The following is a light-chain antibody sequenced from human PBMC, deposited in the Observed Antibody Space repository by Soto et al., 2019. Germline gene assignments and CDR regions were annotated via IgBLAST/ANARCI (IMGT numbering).Light chain of an antibody. CDR1: QTISNF. J-gene: IGKJ1*01. CDR3: QQSYRNPRT. CDR2: SAS. V-gene: IGKV1-39*01. Sequence: DIQMTQSPSFLSASAGDRVTIFCRASQTISNFLHWYQQKPGKAPKLLIYSASNLESGVPSRFGGSGSGTYFTLTISSLEPEDFATYYCQQSYRNPRTFGLGTRVEIK.